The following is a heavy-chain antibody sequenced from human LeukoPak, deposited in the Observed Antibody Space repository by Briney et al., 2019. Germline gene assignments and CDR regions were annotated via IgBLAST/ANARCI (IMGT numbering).Heavy chain of an antibody. CDR3: AKDHPHHYDSSGYYLNWFDP. J-gene: IGHJ5*02. Sequence: SETLSLTCAVYGGSFSGYYWSWIRQPPGKGLEWIGYIYYSGSTNYNPSLKSRVTISVDTSKNQFSLNLTSVTAADTAVYYCAKDHPHHYDSSGYYLNWFDPWGQGTLVTVSS. V-gene: IGHV4-59*01. D-gene: IGHD3-22*01. CDR2: IYYSGST. CDR1: GGSFSGYY.